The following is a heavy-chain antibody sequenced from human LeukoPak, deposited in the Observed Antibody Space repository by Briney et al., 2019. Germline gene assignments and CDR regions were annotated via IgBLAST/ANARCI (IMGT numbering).Heavy chain of an antibody. J-gene: IGHJ4*02. CDR2: IAYDGTIK. D-gene: IGHD3-3*01. Sequence: GGSLRLSCAASGFTFTYYGMHWVRQAPGKGLEWVAVIAYDGTIKYYGDSMKGRFTISRDNSKNMLYLQMNSLRTDDTAVYYCASHTRTFDYWGQGTLVTVSS. V-gene: IGHV3-30*03. CDR3: ASHTRTFDY. CDR1: GFTFTYYG.